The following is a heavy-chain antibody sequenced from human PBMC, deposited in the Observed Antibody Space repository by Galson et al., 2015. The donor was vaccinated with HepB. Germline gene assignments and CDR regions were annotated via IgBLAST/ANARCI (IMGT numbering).Heavy chain of an antibody. CDR2: ISSSSSYI. J-gene: IGHJ4*02. D-gene: IGHD2-15*01. CDR3: ARDRSGSSPLPVY. Sequence: SLRLSCAASGFTFSSYSMNWVRQAPGKGLEWVSSISSSSSYIYYADSVKGRFTISRDNAKNSLYLQMNSLRAEDTAVYYCARDRSGSSPLPVYWGQGTLVTVSS. V-gene: IGHV3-21*01. CDR1: GFTFSSYS.